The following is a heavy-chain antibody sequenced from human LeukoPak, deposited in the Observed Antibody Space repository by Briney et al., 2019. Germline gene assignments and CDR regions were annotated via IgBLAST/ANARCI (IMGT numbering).Heavy chain of an antibody. D-gene: IGHD6-19*01. CDR1: GFTFSSYW. J-gene: IGHJ3*02. Sequence: PGGSLRLSCAASGFTFSSYWMHWVRQAPGKGLVWVSRINSDGSSTSYADSVKGRFTISRDNAKNTLYLQMNSLRVEDTAVYYCAKGAYSSGWYRNAFDIWGQGTMVTVSS. CDR2: INSDGSST. CDR3: AKGAYSSGWYRNAFDI. V-gene: IGHV3-74*01.